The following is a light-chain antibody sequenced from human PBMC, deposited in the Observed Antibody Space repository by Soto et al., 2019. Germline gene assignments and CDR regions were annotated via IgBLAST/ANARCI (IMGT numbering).Light chain of an antibody. CDR3: GSYTSRSTLV. CDR1: STDIGAYNH. V-gene: IGLV2-14*01. J-gene: IGLJ1*01. CDR2: EVS. Sequence: QSALTQPASVSGSPGQSITISCTGTSTDIGAYNHVSWYQQHPGKAPLLIIFEVSNRPSGLSNRFSGSKSGNTASLTISGLQTEDEADYYCGSYTSRSTLVFGTGTKVTVL.